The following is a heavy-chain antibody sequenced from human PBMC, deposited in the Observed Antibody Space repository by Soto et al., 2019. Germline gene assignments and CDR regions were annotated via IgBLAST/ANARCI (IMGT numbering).Heavy chain of an antibody. CDR3: ARMGRGYSGYGAY. CDR2: IIPILGIA. CDR1: GGTFSSYT. V-gene: IGHV1-69*02. D-gene: IGHD5-12*01. J-gene: IGHJ4*02. Sequence: QVQLVQSGAEVKKPGSSVKVSCKASGGTFSSYTISWVRQAPGQGLEWMGRIIPILGIANYAQKFQGIVTITADKSTSTAYMEMSSLRSEDTAVYYCARMGRGYSGYGAYWGQGTLVTVSS.